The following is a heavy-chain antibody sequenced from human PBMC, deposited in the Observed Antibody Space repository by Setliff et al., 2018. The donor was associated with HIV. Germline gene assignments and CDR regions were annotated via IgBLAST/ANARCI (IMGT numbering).Heavy chain of an antibody. Sequence: SETLSLTCAVYGGSFSGYYWSWTRQPPGKGLEWIGEINHSGSTNYNPSLKSRVTISVDTSEKQFSLKLSSVTAADTAVYYCARNTFGSDSERLDSWGQGTLVTVSS. V-gene: IGHV4-34*01. CDR1: GGSFSGYY. J-gene: IGHJ4*02. CDR3: ARNTFGSDSERLDS. CDR2: INHSGST. D-gene: IGHD3-3*01.